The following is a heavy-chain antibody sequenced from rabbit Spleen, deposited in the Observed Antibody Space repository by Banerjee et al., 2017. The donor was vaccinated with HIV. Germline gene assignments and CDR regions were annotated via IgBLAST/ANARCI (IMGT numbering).Heavy chain of an antibody. J-gene: IGHJ4*01. V-gene: IGHV1S40*01. CDR3: ARDSAGREDFNL. CDR1: GVSFSSNHY. D-gene: IGHD4-2*01. CDR2: IEGGSSTFS. Sequence: QSLEESGGGLVKPEGSLTLTCTASGVSFSSNHYMCWVRQAPGKGLEWIACIEGGSSTFSYFANWAKGRFTISKTSSTTVTLQMTSLTGADTATYFCARDSAGREDFNLWGPGTLVTVS.